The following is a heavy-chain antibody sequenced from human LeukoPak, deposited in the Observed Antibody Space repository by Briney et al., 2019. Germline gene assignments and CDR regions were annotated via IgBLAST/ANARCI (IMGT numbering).Heavy chain of an antibody. CDR2: ISSRGDNI. V-gene: IGHV3-11*01. CDR3: ARDQFYGSGFDALDI. CDR1: GFTFSDYY. Sequence: GGSLRLSCAASGFTFSDYYMTWIRQAPGKGLEWISYISSRGDNIYYADSVKGRFTISRDNAENSLYLQMNSLRAEDTAVYYCARDQFYGSGFDALDIWGQGTMVTVSS. J-gene: IGHJ3*02. D-gene: IGHD3-10*01.